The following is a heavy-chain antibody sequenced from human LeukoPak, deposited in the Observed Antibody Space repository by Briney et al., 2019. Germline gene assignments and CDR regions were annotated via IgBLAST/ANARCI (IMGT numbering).Heavy chain of an antibody. CDR3: ARVEKQLALHRMAGDY. CDR1: GGSISSGGYY. V-gene: IGHV4-30-2*01. CDR2: IYHSGST. Sequence: SETLSLTCTVSGGSISSGGYYWSWIRQPPGKGLEWIGYIYHSGSTYYNPSLKSRVIISVDRSKNQFSLKLSSVTAADTAVYYCARVEKQLALHRMAGDYWGQGTLVTVSS. D-gene: IGHD6-6*01. J-gene: IGHJ4*02.